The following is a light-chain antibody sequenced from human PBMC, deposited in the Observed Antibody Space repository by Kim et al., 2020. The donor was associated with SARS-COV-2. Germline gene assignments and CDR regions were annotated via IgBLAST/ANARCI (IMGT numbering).Light chain of an antibody. CDR3: QQYYSTPPS. J-gene: IGKJ2*03. CDR1: QTVLYNSNNKNY. Sequence: IVMTQSPDSLAVSLGESTTLNCKSSQTVLYNSNNKNYLAWYQQKPEQAPKLLIYWASIRESGVSDRFSGSGSETDFTLTIGSLQAEDVAVYYCQQYYSTPPSFGQGTKLEI. CDR2: WAS. V-gene: IGKV4-1*01.